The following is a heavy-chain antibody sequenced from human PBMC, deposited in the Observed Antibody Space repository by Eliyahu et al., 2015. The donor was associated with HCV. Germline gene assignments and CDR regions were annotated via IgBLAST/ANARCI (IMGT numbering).Heavy chain of an antibody. J-gene: IGHJ4*02. D-gene: IGHD4-23*01. V-gene: IGHV3-53*01. Sequence: EVQLVESGGGLIQPGGSLRLSCAASGFTVSSNYMSWVRQAPGKGLEWVSVIYSGGSTYYADSVKGRFTISRDNSKNTLYLQMNSLRAEDTAVYYCARAVPDYGGNYFDYWGQGTLVTVSS. CDR2: IYSGGST. CDR1: GFTVSSNY. CDR3: ARAVPDYGGNYFDY.